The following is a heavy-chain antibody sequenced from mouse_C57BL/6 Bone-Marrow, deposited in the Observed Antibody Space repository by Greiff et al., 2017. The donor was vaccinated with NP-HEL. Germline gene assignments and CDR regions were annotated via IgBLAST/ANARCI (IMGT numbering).Heavy chain of an antibody. Sequence: VQLQPSGPELVKPGASVKISCQASGYTFTDYYINWVKQSHGKSLELIGDINPNNGGTSYTQKFKGKATLTVDKSSSTAYMELRRLTSEDSAVYYCARFIYYYGSSPFDYWGQGTTLTVAS. CDR3: ARFIYYYGSSPFDY. CDR2: INPNNGGT. CDR1: GYTFTDYY. J-gene: IGHJ2*01. D-gene: IGHD1-1*01. V-gene: IGHV1-26*01.